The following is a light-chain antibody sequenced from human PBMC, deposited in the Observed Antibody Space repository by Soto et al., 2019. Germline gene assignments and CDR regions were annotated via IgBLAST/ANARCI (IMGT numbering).Light chain of an antibody. CDR2: AAS. Sequence: DIQMTQSPSSLSASVGDRVTITCRASQTISTYLNWYQQNPGKAPKLLIYAASSLQSRVPSSFSGSGSGTDFSLTISSLQPEDFATYYCQQSSGIPYMFGQGTKLVIK. J-gene: IGKJ2*01. CDR3: QQSSGIPYM. V-gene: IGKV1-39*01. CDR1: QTISTY.